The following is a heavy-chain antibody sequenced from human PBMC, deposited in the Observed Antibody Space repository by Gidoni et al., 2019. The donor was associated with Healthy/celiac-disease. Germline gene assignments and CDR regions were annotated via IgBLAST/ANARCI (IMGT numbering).Heavy chain of an antibody. D-gene: IGHD2-2*01. CDR3: ARPPRSHITSSTLLRY. Sequence: QVQLVQSGAEVKKPGASGKVSCKASGYTFTSYYMHWVRQSPGQGLEWMGIINPSVGSTSYAQKFQGRVTMTRYTSTSTVYMELSSLRSEDTAVYYCARPPRSHITSSTLLRYWGQGTLVTVSS. J-gene: IGHJ4*02. V-gene: IGHV1-46*03. CDR1: GYTFTSYY. CDR2: INPSVGST.